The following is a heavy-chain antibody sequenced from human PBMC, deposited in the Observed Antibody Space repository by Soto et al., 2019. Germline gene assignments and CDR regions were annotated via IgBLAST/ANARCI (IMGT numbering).Heavy chain of an antibody. CDR3: ARGLENIAAAGTGPYYFDY. J-gene: IGHJ4*02. D-gene: IGHD6-13*01. CDR1: GGSFSGYY. Sequence: SETLSLASAVYGGSFSGYYWSWIRQPPGKGLEWIGEINHSGSTNYNPSLKSRVTISVDTSKNQFSLKLSSVTAADTAVYYCARGLENIAAAGTGPYYFDYWGQGTLVTVSS. CDR2: INHSGST. V-gene: IGHV4-34*01.